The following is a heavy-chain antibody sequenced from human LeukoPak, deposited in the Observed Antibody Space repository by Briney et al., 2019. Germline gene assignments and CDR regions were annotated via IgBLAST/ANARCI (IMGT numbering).Heavy chain of an antibody. J-gene: IGHJ2*01. D-gene: IGHD2-15*01. CDR2: ISSSSRFI. V-gene: IGHV3-21*01. Sequence: GGSLRLSCAASGISFSNYSMNWVRQAPGKGVEWVSLISSSSRFIYYGDSVKGRFTISRDNAKNSLYLQMNSLRAEETAVYYCARAVYCSGGGCFWYFDLWGRGTLVTVSS. CDR1: GISFSNYS. CDR3: ARAVYCSGGGCFWYFDL.